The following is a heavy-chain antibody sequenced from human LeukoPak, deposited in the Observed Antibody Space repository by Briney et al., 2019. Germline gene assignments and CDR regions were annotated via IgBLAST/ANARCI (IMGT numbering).Heavy chain of an antibody. CDR2: VYYTGST. CDR1: GASMSDYY. D-gene: IGHD3-9*01. V-gene: IGHV4-59*08. J-gene: IGHJ4*02. CDR3: VRRVRYFGQNDY. Sequence: SETLSLTCTVSGASMSDYYWSWLRQPPGKGLEWIGYVYYTGSTNYNPSLKSRVTMSVDTSKNQISLKLSSVTAADSAVYYCVRRVRYFGQNDYWGQGTLVTVSS.